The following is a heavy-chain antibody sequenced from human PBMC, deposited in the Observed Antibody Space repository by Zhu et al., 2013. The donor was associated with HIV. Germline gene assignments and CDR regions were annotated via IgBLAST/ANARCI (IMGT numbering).Heavy chain of an antibody. CDR1: GGTFSSYA. CDR3: ARKPVTISIAARPYYYGMDV. CDR2: IIPIFGTA. D-gene: IGHD6-6*01. J-gene: IGHJ6*02. V-gene: IGHV1-69*12. Sequence: QVQLVQSGAEVKKPGSSVKVSCKASGGTFSSYAISWVRQAPGQGLEWMGGIIPIFGTANYAQKFQGRVTIIADESTSTAYMELSSLRSEDTAVYYCARKPVTISIAARPYYYGMDVWGQGTTVTVSS.